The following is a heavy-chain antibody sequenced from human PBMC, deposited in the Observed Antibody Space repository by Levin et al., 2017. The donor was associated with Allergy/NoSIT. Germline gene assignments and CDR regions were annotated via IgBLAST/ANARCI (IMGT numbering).Heavy chain of an antibody. CDR3: ARLRPDDYDYWSGYYGTSLFDY. V-gene: IGHV5-51*01. CDR2: IYPSDSDS. J-gene: IGHJ4*02. D-gene: IGHD3-3*01. Sequence: GESLKISCKVSGYNFYTFWIGWVRQKPGKGLEWMGIIYPSDSDSRYNPSFQGHVTFSVDKATSTAYLRWNSLTTSDSAMYFCARLRPDDYDYWSGYYGTSLFDYGGQGTQVTVSS. CDR1: GYNFYTFW.